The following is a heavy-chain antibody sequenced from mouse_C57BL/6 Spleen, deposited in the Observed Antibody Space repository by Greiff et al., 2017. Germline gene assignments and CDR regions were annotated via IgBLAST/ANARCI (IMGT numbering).Heavy chain of an antibody. CDR2: INPYNGGT. Sequence: VQLKQSGPVLVKPGASVKMSCKASGYTFTDYYMNWVKQSHGKSLEWIGVINPYNGGTSYNQTFKGKATLTVDKSSSTAYMELNSLTSEDSAVYYCARSGTDYAMDYWGQGTSVTVSS. J-gene: IGHJ4*01. V-gene: IGHV1-19*01. CDR3: ARSGTDYAMDY. D-gene: IGHD4-1*01. CDR1: GYTFTDYY.